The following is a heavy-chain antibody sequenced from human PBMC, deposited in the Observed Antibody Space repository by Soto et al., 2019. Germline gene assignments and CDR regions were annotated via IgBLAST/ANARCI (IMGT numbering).Heavy chain of an antibody. J-gene: IGHJ4*02. Sequence: QVQLVQSGAEVRKPGASVKVSCEASGYTFTSYDIYWVRQATGQGLEWMGWMNPNTGNSGYAQKFQGRVTMTSDTSISTAHMELRSLRSEDTAGYYCARRAETNGWNGFGADKYYFDFWGQGTLVTVSS. CDR2: MNPNTGNS. V-gene: IGHV1-8*01. CDR1: GYTFTSYD. CDR3: ARRAETNGWNGFGADKYYFDF. D-gene: IGHD1-1*01.